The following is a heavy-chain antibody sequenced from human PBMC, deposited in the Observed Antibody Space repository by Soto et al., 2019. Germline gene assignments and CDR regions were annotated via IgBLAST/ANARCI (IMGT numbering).Heavy chain of an antibody. CDR1: GVSFSGYY. D-gene: IGHD3-3*01. V-gene: IGHV4-34*01. CDR2: INHSGST. J-gene: IGHJ5*02. Sequence: SETLSLTCAFYGVSFSGYYWSWIRQPPGKGLEWIGEINHSGSTNYNPSLKSRVTISVDTSKNQFSLKLSSVTAADTAVYYCARGWTYYDFWSGYGFDPWGQGTLVTVSS. CDR3: ARGWTYYDFWSGYGFDP.